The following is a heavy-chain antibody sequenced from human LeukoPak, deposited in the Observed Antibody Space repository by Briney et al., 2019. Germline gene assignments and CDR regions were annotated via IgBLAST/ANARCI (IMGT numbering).Heavy chain of an antibody. D-gene: IGHD3-10*02. CDR1: GFTFSSYA. CDR2: IGVNGVTT. V-gene: IGHV3-23*01. J-gene: IGHJ4*02. CDR3: AKEVFGEYYDGLDY. Sequence: GGSLRLSCAASGFTFSSYAMSWVRQAPGEGLEWVSRIGVNGVTTYYADSAKGRFTISRGNSRNTLFLHMNSLRAEDTAVYYCAKEVFGEYYDGLDYWGQGTLVTVSS.